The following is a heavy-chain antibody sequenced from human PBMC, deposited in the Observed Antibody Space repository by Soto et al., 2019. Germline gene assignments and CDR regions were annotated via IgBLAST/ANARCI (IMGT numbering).Heavy chain of an antibody. Sequence: ASVKVSCKASGYTFTSYGISWVRQAPGQGLEWMGWISAYNGNTNYAQKLQGRVTMTTDTSTSTVYMELRSLRSDDTVVYYCAREVGQGYCSGGSFYWFDPWGQGTLVTVSS. CDR3: AREVGQGYCSGGSFYWFDP. J-gene: IGHJ5*02. D-gene: IGHD2-15*01. CDR2: ISAYNGNT. V-gene: IGHV1-18*01. CDR1: GYTFTSYG.